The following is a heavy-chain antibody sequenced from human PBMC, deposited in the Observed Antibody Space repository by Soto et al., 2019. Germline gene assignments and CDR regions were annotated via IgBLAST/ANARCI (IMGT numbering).Heavy chain of an antibody. D-gene: IGHD5-18*01. CDR1: GGSISNYY. CDR3: AKDSGYNYGYFRWFDP. V-gene: IGHV4-59*01. Sequence: SETLSLTCAVYGGSISNYYWSWIRQPPGRGLEWIGHIFYSGSTNYNPALKSRVTISVDTSKSQFSLKLSSVTAADTAVYYCAKDSGYNYGYFRWFDPWGQGTLVTVSS. J-gene: IGHJ5*02. CDR2: IFYSGST.